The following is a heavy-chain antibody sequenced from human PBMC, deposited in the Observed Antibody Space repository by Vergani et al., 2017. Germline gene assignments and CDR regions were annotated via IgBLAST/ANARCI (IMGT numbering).Heavy chain of an antibody. D-gene: IGHD4-23*01. Sequence: QVQLQESGPGLVKPSETLSLTCTVSGGSVSSGSYYWSWIRQPPGKGLEWIGYIYYSGSTNYNPSLKSRVTISVDTSKNQFSLKLSSVTAADTAVYYCARDFGGEWYFDLWGRGATVTVSS. J-gene: IGHJ2*01. CDR1: GGSVSSGSYY. CDR2: IYYSGST. V-gene: IGHV4-61*01. CDR3: ARDFGGEWYFDL.